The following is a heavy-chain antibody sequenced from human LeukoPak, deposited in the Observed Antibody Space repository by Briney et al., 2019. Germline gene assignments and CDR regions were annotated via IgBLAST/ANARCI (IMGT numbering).Heavy chain of an antibody. V-gene: IGHV3-64*01. CDR3: ARVRVRGVIIYGMDV. J-gene: IGHJ6*02. CDR2: ISSNGGST. Sequence: GGSLRLSCAASGFTFGSYAMHWVRQAPGKGLEYVSAISSNGGSTYYANSVKGRFTISRDNSKNTLYLQMGSLRAEDMAVYYCARVRVRGVIIYGMDVWGQGTTVTVSS. CDR1: GFTFGSYA. D-gene: IGHD3-10*01.